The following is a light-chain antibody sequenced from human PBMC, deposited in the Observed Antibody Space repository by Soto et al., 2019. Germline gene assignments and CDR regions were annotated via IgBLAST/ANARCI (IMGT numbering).Light chain of an antibody. CDR2: DAS. CDR1: QTISTF. V-gene: IGKV1-5*01. J-gene: IGKJ2*01. CDR3: QQYSSHVT. Sequence: IQMTQSPSTLSASVGDRVTITCQASQTISTFLAWYQHRPGKAPNLLIYDASSLGSGVPSRFSGSGSGTEFTLTISSLQPDDSATYYCQQYSSHVTFGQGTKLEI.